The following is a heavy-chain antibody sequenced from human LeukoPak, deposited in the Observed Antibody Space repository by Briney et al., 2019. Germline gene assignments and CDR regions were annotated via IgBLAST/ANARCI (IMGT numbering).Heavy chain of an antibody. J-gene: IGHJ3*02. D-gene: IGHD4-23*01. V-gene: IGHV3-11*06. CDR1: GFTFNDYY. CDR2: INIGGTNT. Sequence: PGGSLRLSCAASGFTFNDYYMSWIRQAPGKGLEWLSYINIGGTNTHYADSVKGRFTISRDNAENSMYLQMNSLRAEDTAVYYCARFYGGNSNGFDIWGQGTMVTVSS. CDR3: ARFYGGNSNGFDI.